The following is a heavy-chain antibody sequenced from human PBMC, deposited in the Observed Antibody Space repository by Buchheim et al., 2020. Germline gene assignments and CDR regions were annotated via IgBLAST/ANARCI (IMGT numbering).Heavy chain of an antibody. CDR1: GFSVNSFW. J-gene: IGHJ4*02. CDR2: MDEDGSNI. D-gene: IGHD6-19*01. V-gene: IGHV3-7*01. Sequence: EVHLVESGGGLVQPGGSLRLSCAASGFSVNSFWMSWVRQAPGKGLEWVAAMDEDGSNIVYVDSVKGRVTISRDTAKNSLFLQMNSLSAEDTAMYFCARGSGTGWSAWVYWGQGTL. CDR3: ARGSGTGWSAWVY.